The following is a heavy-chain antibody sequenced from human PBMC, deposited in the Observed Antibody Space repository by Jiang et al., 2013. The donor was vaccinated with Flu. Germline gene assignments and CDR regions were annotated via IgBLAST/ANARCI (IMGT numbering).Heavy chain of an antibody. CDR2: IYYSGST. V-gene: IGHV4-59*08. D-gene: IGHD4-23*01. J-gene: IGHJ4*02. Sequence: TLSLTCTVSGGSISSYYWSWIRQPPGKGLEWIGYIYYSGSTNYNPSLKSRVTISVDTSKNQFSLKLSSVTAADTAVYYCARHEYGGYSGLVPFDYWGQGILVTVSS. CDR3: ARHEYGGYSGLVPFDY. CDR1: GGSISSYY.